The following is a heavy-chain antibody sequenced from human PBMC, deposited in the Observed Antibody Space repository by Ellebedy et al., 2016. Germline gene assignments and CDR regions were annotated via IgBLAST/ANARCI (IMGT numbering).Heavy chain of an antibody. CDR1: GFTFSSYS. CDR2: ISSSSSYI. V-gene: IGHV3-21*01. Sequence: GESLKISXAASGFTFSSYSMNWVRQAPGKGLEWVSSISSSSSYIYYADSVKGRFTISRDNAKSSLYLQMNSLRAEDTAVYYCARDVSIMDYWGQGTLVTVSS. D-gene: IGHD3-3*02. CDR3: ARDVSIMDY. J-gene: IGHJ4*02.